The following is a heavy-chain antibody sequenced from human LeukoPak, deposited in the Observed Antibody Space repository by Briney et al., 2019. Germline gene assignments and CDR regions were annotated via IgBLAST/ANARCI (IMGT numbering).Heavy chain of an antibody. CDR3: ARTLYGSGSYDDAFDI. Sequence: GGSLRLSCAASGFTFSSYAMSWVRQAPGKGLEWVSAISGSGGSTYYADSVKGRFTISRDNAKNSLYLQMNSLRAEDTAVYYCARTLYGSGSYDDAFDIWGQGTMVTVSS. D-gene: IGHD3-10*01. J-gene: IGHJ3*02. CDR1: GFTFSSYA. CDR2: ISGSGGST. V-gene: IGHV3-23*01.